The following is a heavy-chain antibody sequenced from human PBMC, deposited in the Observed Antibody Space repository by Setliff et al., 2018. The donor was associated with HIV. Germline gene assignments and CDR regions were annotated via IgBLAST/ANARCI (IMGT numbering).Heavy chain of an antibody. Sequence: PSETLSLTCTVSGDSISTNSPYWAWIRQPPGKGLEWIGTIFYSGFTYYNPSLKSRVSIAVDTSKNQISLRLSSVTAADTAVYYCARGLWEHHGRCFQHWGQGTLVTVSS. CDR1: GDSISTNSPY. CDR2: IFYSGFT. CDR3: ARGLWEHHGRCFQH. V-gene: IGHV4-39*07. D-gene: IGHD1-26*01. J-gene: IGHJ1*01.